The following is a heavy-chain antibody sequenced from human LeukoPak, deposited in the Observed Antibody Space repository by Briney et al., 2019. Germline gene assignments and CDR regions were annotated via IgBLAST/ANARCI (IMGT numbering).Heavy chain of an antibody. CDR3: AREILREGWFDP. Sequence: GASVKVSRKASGYTFTSYDINWARQATGQGLEWMGWMNPNSGNTGYAQKFQGRVTMTRNTSISTAYMELSSLRSEDTAVYYRAREILREGWFDPWGQGTLVTVSS. V-gene: IGHV1-8*01. J-gene: IGHJ5*02. CDR2: MNPNSGNT. CDR1: GYTFTSYD.